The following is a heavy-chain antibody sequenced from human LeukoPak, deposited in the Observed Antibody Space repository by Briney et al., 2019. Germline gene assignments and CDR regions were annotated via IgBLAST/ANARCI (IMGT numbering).Heavy chain of an antibody. CDR3: ARESFVGTIDF. D-gene: IGHD1-1*01. V-gene: IGHV4-4*02. J-gene: IGHJ4*02. CDR1: GGSISITNW. Sequence: PSGTLSLTCGVSGGSISITNWWSWVRQPPGKGLEWIGETYHSGSTNYNPSLKSRVTISVDKSKNQFSLKLSSVTAADTAVYYCARESFVGTIDFWGRGTLVTVSS. CDR2: TYHSGST.